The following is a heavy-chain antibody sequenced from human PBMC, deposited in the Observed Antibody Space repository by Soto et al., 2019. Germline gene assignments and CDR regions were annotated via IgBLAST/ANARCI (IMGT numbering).Heavy chain of an antibody. J-gene: IGHJ4*02. CDR2: ITWNSRVL. CDR1: GLNFDDFA. D-gene: IGHD3-3*01. CDR3: AKGRHDFWSPYYFDS. V-gene: IGHV3-9*01. Sequence: SLRLSCVGTGLNFDDFAMHWVRQAPGKGLEWVSGITWNSRVLAYADSVKGRFTISRDNARNSLYLQMDSLRDEDTALYYCAKGRHDFWSPYYFDSWGQGTLVTV.